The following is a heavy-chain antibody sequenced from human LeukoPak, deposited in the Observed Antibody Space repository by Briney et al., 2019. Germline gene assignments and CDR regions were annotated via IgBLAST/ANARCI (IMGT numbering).Heavy chain of an antibody. D-gene: IGHD3-22*01. CDR3: AKDTGVYYYDSSGYYAFDY. CDR2: ISWNSGSI. CDR1: GFTFSSYA. Sequence: GGSLRLSCAASGFTFSSYAMHWVRQAPGKGLEWVSGISWNSGSIGYADSVKGRFTISRDNAKNSLYLQMNSLRAEDTALYYCAKDTGVYYYDSSGYYAFDYWGQGTLVTVSS. J-gene: IGHJ4*02. V-gene: IGHV3-9*01.